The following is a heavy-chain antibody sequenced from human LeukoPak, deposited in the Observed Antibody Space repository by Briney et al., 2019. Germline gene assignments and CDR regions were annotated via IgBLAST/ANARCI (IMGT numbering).Heavy chain of an antibody. D-gene: IGHD4-23*01. CDR2: IKQDGSEK. J-gene: IGHJ4*02. V-gene: IGHV3-7*01. CDR3: ARDQIIGYGGSTGYFDY. CDR1: GFTFSSYA. Sequence: GGSLRLSCAASGFTFSSYAMSWVRQAPGKGLEWVANIKQDGSEKYYVDSMKGRFTISRDNAKNSLYLQMNSLRAEDTAVYYCARDQIIGYGGSTGYFDYWGQGTLVTVSS.